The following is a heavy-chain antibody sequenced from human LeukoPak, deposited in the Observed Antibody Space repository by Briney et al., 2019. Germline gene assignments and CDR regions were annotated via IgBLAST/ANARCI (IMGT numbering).Heavy chain of an antibody. V-gene: IGHV3-9*01. Sequence: GGSLRPSCAASGFTFDDYAMHWVRQAPGKGLEWVSGISWNSGSIGYADSVKGRFTISRDNAKNSLYLQMNSLRAEDTALYYCAKEVLGAFDIWGQGTMVTVSS. CDR1: GFTFDDYA. CDR2: ISWNSGSI. CDR3: AKEVLGAFDI. J-gene: IGHJ3*02. D-gene: IGHD3-16*01.